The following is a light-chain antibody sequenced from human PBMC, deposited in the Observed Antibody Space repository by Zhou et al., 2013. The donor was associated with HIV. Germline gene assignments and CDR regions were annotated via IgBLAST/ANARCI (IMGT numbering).Light chain of an antibody. CDR1: QSVGTW. V-gene: IGKV1-5*03. Sequence: DIHMTQFPSTLSASVGDRVTVGCRASQSVGTWLAWYQQKPGKAPKLLIYQASILDSGVPPRFSGSGSGTYFTLTISSLQPEDFGTYYCQQYKSYSIALSFGGGTKVEIK. J-gene: IGKJ4*01. CDR2: QAS. CDR3: QQYKSYSIALS.